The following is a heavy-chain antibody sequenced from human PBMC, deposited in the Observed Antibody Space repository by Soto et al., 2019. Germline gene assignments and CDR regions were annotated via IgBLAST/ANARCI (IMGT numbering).Heavy chain of an antibody. J-gene: IGHJ4*02. V-gene: IGHV4-59*12. CDR2: IYYNGNT. CDR3: ARADQTGTTGGYDY. D-gene: IGHD1-7*01. CDR1: GGSLSSYY. Sequence: SETLSLTCTVSGGSLSSYYWNWIRQPPGRGLEWIGLIYYNGNTIYNPSLKSRVTISVDTSKNQFFLELTSVSAADTAVYFCARADQTGTTGGYDYWGQGTLVTVSS.